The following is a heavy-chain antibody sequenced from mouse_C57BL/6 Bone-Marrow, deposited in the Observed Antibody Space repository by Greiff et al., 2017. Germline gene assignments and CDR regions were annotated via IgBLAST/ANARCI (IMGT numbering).Heavy chain of an antibody. D-gene: IGHD1-1*01. Sequence: QVQLHQPGAELVRPGSSVKLSCKASGYTFTSYWMHWVKQRPIQGLEWIGNIDPSDSETHYNQKFKDKATLTVDQSSSTAYMPLSSLTSEDSAVYYCAREYYGSVDSWGQGTTLTVSS. CDR1: GYTFTSYW. J-gene: IGHJ2*01. V-gene: IGHV1-52*01. CDR2: IDPSDSET. CDR3: AREYYGSVDS.